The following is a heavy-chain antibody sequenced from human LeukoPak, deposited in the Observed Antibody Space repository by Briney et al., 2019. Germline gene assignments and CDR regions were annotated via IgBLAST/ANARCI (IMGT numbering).Heavy chain of an antibody. D-gene: IGHD3-3*01. CDR1: GGTFSSYA. CDR2: IIPIFGTA. CDR3: ARRTDFWSGYYDY. V-gene: IGHV1-69*05. J-gene: IGHJ4*02. Sequence: ASVKVSCKASGGTFSSYAISWVRQAPGQGLEWMGGIIPIFGTANYAQKFQGRVTITTDESTSTAYMELSSLRPEDTAVYYCARRTDFWSGYYDYWGQGTLATVSS.